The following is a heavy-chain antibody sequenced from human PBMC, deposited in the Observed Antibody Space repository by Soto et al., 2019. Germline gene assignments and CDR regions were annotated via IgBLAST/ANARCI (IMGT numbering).Heavy chain of an antibody. D-gene: IGHD1-20*01. Sequence: QLVQSGDEVKKPGASVKVSCRASGYIFNSVGISWLRQVPGQGLEWMGWVSTYSEHTKSVQKLQEGATRTADTSTSTAHMELRSLSSADPAFYYCAGDLNWNTVLGFDSWGGGTLVTVS. V-gene: IGHV1-18*04. J-gene: IGHJ4*02. CDR2: VSTYSEHT. CDR3: AGDLNWNTVLGFDS. CDR1: GYIFNSVG.